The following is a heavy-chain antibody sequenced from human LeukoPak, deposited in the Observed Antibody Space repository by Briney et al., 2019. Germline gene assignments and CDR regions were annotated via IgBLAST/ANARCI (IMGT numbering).Heavy chain of an antibody. D-gene: IGHD3-10*01. CDR2: IYYTGST. CDR3: ARGLYGSDPNWFDP. CDR1: GGSMSSYY. J-gene: IGHJ5*02. Sequence: SETLSLTCTVSGGSMSSYYWSWIRQPPGKGLEWIGYIYYTGSTNYNPSTNYNPSLKSRVTISVDTSKNQFSLKLSSVTAADTAVYYCARGLYGSDPNWFDPWGQGTLVTVSS. V-gene: IGHV4-59*01.